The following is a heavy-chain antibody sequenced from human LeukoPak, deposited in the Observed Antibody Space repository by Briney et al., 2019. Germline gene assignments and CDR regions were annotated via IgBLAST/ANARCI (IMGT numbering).Heavy chain of an antibody. D-gene: IGHD1/OR15-1a*01. CDR3: ARDLRTIKYNWNMR. CDR2: ISGSGGLT. Sequence: GGSLRLSCAASGFTFSSYGMSWVRQGPGKGLEWVSAISGSGGLTYYADSVKGRFTISRDNSKNTLYLQMKLRAEDTAVYYCARDLRTIKYNWNMRWGQGTLVTVSS. V-gene: IGHV3-23*01. J-gene: IGHJ4*02. CDR1: GFTFSSYG.